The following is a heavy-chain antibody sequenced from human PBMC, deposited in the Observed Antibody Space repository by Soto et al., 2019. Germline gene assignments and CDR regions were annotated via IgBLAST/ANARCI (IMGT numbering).Heavy chain of an antibody. D-gene: IGHD3-10*01. V-gene: IGHV4-30-2*01. J-gene: IGHJ4*02. CDR2: IYHSGST. Sequence: PSETLSLTCAVSGGSISSGGYSWSWIRQPPGKGLEWIGYIYHSGSTYYNPSLKSRVTISVDRSKNQFSLKLSSVTAADTAVYYCARGGLLWFGELYDYWGQGTLVTVSS. CDR1: GGSISSGGYS. CDR3: ARGGLLWFGELYDY.